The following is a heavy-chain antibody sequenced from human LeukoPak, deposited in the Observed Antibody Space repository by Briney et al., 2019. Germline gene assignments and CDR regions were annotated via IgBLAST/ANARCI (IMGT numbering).Heavy chain of an antibody. CDR1: GGTFSSYA. CDR2: VIPIFGTA. J-gene: IGHJ3*02. Sequence: ASVNVSCKASGGTFSSYAISWVRQAPGQGLEWMGGVIPIFGTANSAQKFQGRVTIHADESRSPACMELSSLRSEDRAVYYCARAEGWLHRVGFFDIWGQGTMVTVSS. D-gene: IGHD5-24*01. CDR3: ARAEGWLHRVGFFDI. V-gene: IGHV1-69*13.